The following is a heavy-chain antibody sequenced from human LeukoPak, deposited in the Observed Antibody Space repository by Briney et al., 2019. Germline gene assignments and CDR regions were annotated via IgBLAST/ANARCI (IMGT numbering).Heavy chain of an antibody. V-gene: IGHV3-21*01. CDR1: GFTFSSYS. CDR3: ATNPYGDYPLNY. Sequence: GGSLRLSCAASGFTFSSYSMNWVRQAPGKGLEGVSSISSSSSYIYYADSVKGRFTISRDNAKNSLYLQMKSLRAEDTAVYYCATNPYGDYPLNYWGQGTLVTVSS. J-gene: IGHJ4*02. CDR2: ISSSSSYI. D-gene: IGHD4-17*01.